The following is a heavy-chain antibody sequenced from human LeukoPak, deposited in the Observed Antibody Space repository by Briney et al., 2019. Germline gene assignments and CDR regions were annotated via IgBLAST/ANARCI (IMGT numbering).Heavy chain of an antibody. V-gene: IGHV4-59*11. CDR2: IYNSGST. CDR3: ARSKQWPTTFDY. Sequence: SETLSLTXTVSGGSISSHYWSWIRQPPGKGLEWIGYIYNSGSTSYNPSLKSRVTISVDTSKNQFSLKLSSVTAADTAVYYCARSKQWPTTFDYWGQGTLVTVSS. J-gene: IGHJ4*02. CDR1: GGSISSHY. D-gene: IGHD6-19*01.